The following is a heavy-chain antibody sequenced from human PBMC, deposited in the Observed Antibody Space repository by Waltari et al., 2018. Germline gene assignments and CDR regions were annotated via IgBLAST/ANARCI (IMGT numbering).Heavy chain of an antibody. CDR1: AFTLRKYW. Sequence: EVQLVESGGGLVQPGGSLSLSGAASAFTLRKYWMSWVRPAPGKGLEWVASIKQDGSEKYYVDSLKGRFTISRDNAKNSLWLQMNSLRVEDTAVYYCARDLGSSSWIDYWGQGTPVTVSS. CDR3: ARDLGSSSWIDY. J-gene: IGHJ4*02. V-gene: IGHV3-7*01. CDR2: IKQDGSEK. D-gene: IGHD6-13*01.